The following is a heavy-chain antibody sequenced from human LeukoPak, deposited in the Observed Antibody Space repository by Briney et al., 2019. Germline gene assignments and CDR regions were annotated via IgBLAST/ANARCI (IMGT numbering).Heavy chain of an antibody. CDR1: GYSFTSYW. D-gene: IGHD6-13*01. CDR2: IYPGDSDT. CDR3: ARQRAVAAAGVLYYYYMDV. V-gene: IGHV5-51*01. Sequence: GESLKISWKGSGYSFTSYWIGWVRQMPGKGLEWMGIIYPGDSDTRYSPSFQGQVTISADKSISTAYLQWSSLKASDTAMYYCARQRAVAAAGVLYYYYMDVWGKGTTVTISS. J-gene: IGHJ6*03.